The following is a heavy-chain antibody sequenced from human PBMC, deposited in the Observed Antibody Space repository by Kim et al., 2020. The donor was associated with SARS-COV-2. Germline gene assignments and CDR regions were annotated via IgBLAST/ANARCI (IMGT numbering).Heavy chain of an antibody. J-gene: IGHJ6*03. Sequence: GGSLRLSCAASGFTFDDYAMHWVRQAPGKGLEWVSGISWNSGSIGSADSVKGRFTISRDNAKNSLYLQKNSLRAEDTALYYCAKGGLLWFGELSAYYYYYYMDVWGKGTTVTVSS. V-gene: IGHV3-9*01. CDR1: GFTFDDYA. CDR2: ISWNSGSI. CDR3: AKGGLLWFGELSAYYYYYYMDV. D-gene: IGHD3-10*01.